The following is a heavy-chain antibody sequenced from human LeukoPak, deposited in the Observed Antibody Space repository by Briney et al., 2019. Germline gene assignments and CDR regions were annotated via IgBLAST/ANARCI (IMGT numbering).Heavy chain of an antibody. J-gene: IGHJ6*03. Sequence: SETLSLTCAVYGGSFSGYYWSWIRQPPGKGLEWIGEINHSGSTNYNPSLKSRVTVSVDTSKNQFSLKLSSVTAADTAVYYCTVTTKLYYYYMDVWGKGTTVTVSS. CDR1: GGSFSGYY. V-gene: IGHV4-34*03. CDR2: INHSGST. CDR3: TVTTKLYYYYMDV. D-gene: IGHD4-11*01.